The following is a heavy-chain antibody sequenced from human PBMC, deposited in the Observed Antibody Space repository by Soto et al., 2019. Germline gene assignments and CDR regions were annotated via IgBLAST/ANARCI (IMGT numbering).Heavy chain of an antibody. CDR2: MYYSGST. CDR3: ARDQYDFRSGCYYYAMEY. J-gene: IGHJ6*02. D-gene: IGHD3-3*01. CDR1: GGTVSSESHY. Sequence: QVQLQESGPGLVKPSETLSLTCTVSGGTVSSESHYWSWFRQTPGKGLEWIGYMYYSGSTNYYHSPKGRVTMSVDKSRDQVSLRLRSVTRADTAVYYCARDQYDFRSGCYYYAMEYWGQWSKVTVSS. V-gene: IGHV4-61*01.